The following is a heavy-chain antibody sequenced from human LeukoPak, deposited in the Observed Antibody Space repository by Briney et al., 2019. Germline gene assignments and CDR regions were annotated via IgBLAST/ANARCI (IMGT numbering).Heavy chain of an antibody. Sequence: PWGSLRLSCAASGFTFSSYAMHRVRQAPGKGLEWVAVISYDGSNKYYADSVKGRFTISRDNSKNTLYLQMNSLRAEDTAVYYCARDEGGFWSGYQFDYWGQGTLVTVSS. V-gene: IGHV3-30-3*01. CDR3: ARDEGGFWSGYQFDY. D-gene: IGHD3-3*01. J-gene: IGHJ4*02. CDR2: ISYDGSNK. CDR1: GFTFSSYA.